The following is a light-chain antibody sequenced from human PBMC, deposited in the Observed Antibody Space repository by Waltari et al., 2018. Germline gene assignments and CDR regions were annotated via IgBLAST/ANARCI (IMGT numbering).Light chain of an antibody. CDR2: RNY. CDR1: NSNIGSNT. Sequence: QSVLTQPPSASGTPGQGVIISCSGSNSNIGSNTVHWYQQHPRTAPKPVIFRNYPRPSGGPARFSGSKSVTSASLAIGGLQSEEEADYYCAAWDDSLSGVVFGGGTKLTVL. J-gene: IGLJ2*01. CDR3: AAWDDSLSGVV. V-gene: IGLV1-44*01.